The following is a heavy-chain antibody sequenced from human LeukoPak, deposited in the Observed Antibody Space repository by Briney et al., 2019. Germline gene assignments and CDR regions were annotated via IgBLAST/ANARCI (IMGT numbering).Heavy chain of an antibody. Sequence: SETLSLTCTVSGGSIRRYYWTWIRQPPGKGLEWIGYIYDSGSTDYNPSLKSRVTISVDTSKNQISLKVNSVTAADTAVYYCARAGAVGGYYSSPAPSNFDQWGQGTLVTVSS. CDR1: GGSIRRYY. CDR2: IYDSGST. J-gene: IGHJ4*02. D-gene: IGHD3-22*01. V-gene: IGHV4-59*01. CDR3: ARAGAVGGYYSSPAPSNFDQ.